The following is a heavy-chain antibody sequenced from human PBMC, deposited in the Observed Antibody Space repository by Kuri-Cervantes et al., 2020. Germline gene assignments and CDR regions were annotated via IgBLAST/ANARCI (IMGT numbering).Heavy chain of an antibody. V-gene: IGHV3-23*01. D-gene: IGHD6-19*01. CDR2: ISGSGGSK. Sequence: GESLKISCAASGFTFSSYTMSWVRQAPGKGLEWVSAISGSGGSKYYADSVKGRFTISRDNSKNTLYLQMNSLRAEDTAVYYCARGNSSGWFDYWGQGTLVTVSS. J-gene: IGHJ4*02. CDR3: ARGNSSGWFDY. CDR1: GFTFSSYT.